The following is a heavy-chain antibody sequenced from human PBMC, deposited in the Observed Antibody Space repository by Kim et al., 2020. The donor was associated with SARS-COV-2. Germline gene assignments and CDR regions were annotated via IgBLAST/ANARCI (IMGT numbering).Heavy chain of an antibody. CDR3: ARELTEETYYYDSSGGIGPYFDY. CDR1: GFTVSSNY. V-gene: IGHV3-53*01. D-gene: IGHD3-22*01. CDR2: IYSGGST. Sequence: GGSLRLSCAASGFTVSSNYMSWVRQAPGKGLEWVSVIYSGGSTYYADSVKGRFTISRDNSKNTLYLQMNSLRAEDTAVYYCARELTEETYYYDSSGGIGPYFDYWGQGTLVTVSS. J-gene: IGHJ4*02.